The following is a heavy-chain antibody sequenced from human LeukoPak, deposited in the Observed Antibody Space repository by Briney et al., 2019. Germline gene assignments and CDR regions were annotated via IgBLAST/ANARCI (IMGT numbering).Heavy chain of an antibody. CDR1: GGSISSSSYY. CDR2: IYYSGST. J-gene: IGHJ4*02. D-gene: IGHD5-24*01. V-gene: IGHV4-39*07. CDR3: AREGGSRWLQLSYFDY. Sequence: SETLSLTCTVSGGSISSSSYYWGWIRQPPGKGLEWIGSIYYSGSTYYNPSLKSRVTISVDTSKNQFSLKLSSVTAADTAVYYCAREGGSRWLQLSYFDYWGQGTLVTVSS.